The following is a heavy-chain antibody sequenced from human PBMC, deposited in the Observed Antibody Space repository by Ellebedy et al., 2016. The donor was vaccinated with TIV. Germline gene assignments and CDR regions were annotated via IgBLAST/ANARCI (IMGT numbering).Heavy chain of an antibody. CDR1: GFTFSSYW. CDR2: IKQDGSEK. CDR3: ARDGITMIVVVTHFDY. D-gene: IGHD3-22*01. Sequence: PGGSLRLSCAASGFTFSSYWMSWVRQAPGKGLEWVANIKQDGSEKYYEDSVKGRFTISRDNAKNSLYLQMNSLRAEDTAVYYCARDGITMIVVVTHFDYWGQGTLVTVSS. J-gene: IGHJ4*02. V-gene: IGHV3-7*04.